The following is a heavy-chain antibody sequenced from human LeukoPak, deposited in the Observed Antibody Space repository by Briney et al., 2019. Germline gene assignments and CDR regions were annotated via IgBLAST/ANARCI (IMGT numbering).Heavy chain of an antibody. CDR1: GGSISTTNW. V-gene: IGHV4-4*02. CDR3: ARNGPTAAGAFDI. J-gene: IGHJ3*02. CDR2: IHYGGSA. Sequence: SETLSLTCDVSGGSISTTNWWTWVRQPPGKGLEWIGEIHYGGSATYNPSLNSRVSISLDKSKNQFSLKLRSVTAADTAVYYCARNGPTAAGAFDIWGQGTPVAVSS. D-gene: IGHD6-13*01.